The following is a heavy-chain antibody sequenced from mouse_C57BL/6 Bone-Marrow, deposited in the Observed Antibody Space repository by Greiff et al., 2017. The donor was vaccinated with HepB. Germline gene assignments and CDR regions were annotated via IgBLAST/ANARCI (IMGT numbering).Heavy chain of an antibody. J-gene: IGHJ2*01. CDR1: GFTFSSYG. Sequence: EVQVVESGGDLVKPGGSLKLSCAASGFTFSSYGMSWVRQTPDKRLEWVATISSGGSYTYYPDSVKGRFTISRDNAKNTLYLQMSSLKSEDTAMYYCARQGGEFDYWGQGTTLTVSS. V-gene: IGHV5-6*01. CDR3: ARQGGEFDY. CDR2: ISSGGSYT.